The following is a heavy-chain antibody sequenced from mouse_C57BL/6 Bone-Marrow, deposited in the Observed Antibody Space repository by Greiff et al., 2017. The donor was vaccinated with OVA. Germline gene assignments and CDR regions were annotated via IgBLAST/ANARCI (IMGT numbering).Heavy chain of an antibody. J-gene: IGHJ4*01. V-gene: IGHV5-6*01. Sequence: DVLLVESGGDLVKPGGSLKLSCAASGFTFSSYGMSWVRQTPDKRLEWVATISSGGSYTYYPDSVKGRFTISRDNAKNTLYLQMSSLKSEDTAMYYCARLIYYGCCDAMDYWGQGTSVTVSS. CDR2: ISSGGSYT. CDR3: ARLIYYGCCDAMDY. CDR1: GFTFSSYG. D-gene: IGHD2-2*01.